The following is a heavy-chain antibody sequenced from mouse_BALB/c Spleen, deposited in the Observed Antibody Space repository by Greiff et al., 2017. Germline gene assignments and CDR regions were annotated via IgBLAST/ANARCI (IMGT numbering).Heavy chain of an antibody. CDR2: ISSGGSYT. D-gene: IGHD2-1*01. J-gene: IGHJ4*01. Sequence: EVQGVESGGGLVKPGGSLKLSCAASGFTFSSYAMSWVRQSPEKRLEWVAEISSGGSYTYYPDTVTGRFTISRDNAKNTLYLEMSSLRSEDTAMYYCARGDYGNYLYAMDYWGQGTSVTVSS. CDR1: GFTFSSYA. V-gene: IGHV5-9-4*01. CDR3: ARGDYGNYLYAMDY.